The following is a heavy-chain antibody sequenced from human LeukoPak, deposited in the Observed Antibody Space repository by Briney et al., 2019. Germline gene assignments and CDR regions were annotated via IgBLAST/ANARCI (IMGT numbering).Heavy chain of an antibody. J-gene: IGHJ5*02. CDR3: ARERKMYSSSSGYNWFDP. D-gene: IGHD6-6*01. V-gene: IGHV1-8*01. Sequence: ASVKVSCKASGYTFTSYDINWVRQAPGQGLEWMGWMNPNSGNTGYAQKFQGRVTMTRNTSISTAYMELSSLRSEDTAVYYCARERKMYSSSSGYNWFDPWGRGTLVTVSS. CDR2: MNPNSGNT. CDR1: GYTFTSYD.